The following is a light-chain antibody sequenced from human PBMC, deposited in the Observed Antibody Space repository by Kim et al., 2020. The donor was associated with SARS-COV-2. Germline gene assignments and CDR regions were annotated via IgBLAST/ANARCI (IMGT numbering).Light chain of an antibody. CDR1: SGSIASNY. Sequence: TVSCPRVSGSIASNYVQWYQQRPGSAPTTVIYEDNQRPSGVPDRFSGSIDSSSNSASLTISGLKTEDEADYYCQSYDSSNWVFGGGTQLTVL. J-gene: IGLJ3*02. V-gene: IGLV6-57*03. CDR2: EDN. CDR3: QSYDSSNWV.